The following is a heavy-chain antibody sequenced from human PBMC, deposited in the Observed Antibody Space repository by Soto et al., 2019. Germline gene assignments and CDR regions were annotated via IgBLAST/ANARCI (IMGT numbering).Heavy chain of an antibody. CDR1: VFTFSSYA. J-gene: IGHJ3*02. Sequence: EVQLLESGGGLVQPGGSLRLSCAASVFTFSSYAMSWVRQAPGKGLEWVSAISGSGGSTYYAESVRGRFTISRDNSKNSLYLQMNSLRAEDTAVYYCAKDYGGYNALDAFDIWGQGTMVTVSS. CDR3: AKDYGGYNALDAFDI. CDR2: ISGSGGST. D-gene: IGHD4-17*01. V-gene: IGHV3-23*01.